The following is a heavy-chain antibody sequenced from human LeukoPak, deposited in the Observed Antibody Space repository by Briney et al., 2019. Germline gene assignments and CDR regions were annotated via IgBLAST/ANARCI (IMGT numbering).Heavy chain of an antibody. CDR3: ARTRVVPAANYFDY. D-gene: IGHD2-2*01. Sequence: SQTLSLTCTVSGGSISSGSYYWSWIRQPAGKGLGWIGRIYTSGSTNYNPSLKSRVTISVDTSKNQFSLKLSSVTAADTAVYYCARTRVVPAANYFDYWGQGTLVTVSS. V-gene: IGHV4-61*02. J-gene: IGHJ4*02. CDR1: GGSISSGSYY. CDR2: IYTSGST.